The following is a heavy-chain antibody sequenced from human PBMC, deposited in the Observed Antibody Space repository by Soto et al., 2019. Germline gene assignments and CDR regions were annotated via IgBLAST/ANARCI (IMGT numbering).Heavy chain of an antibody. J-gene: IGHJ4*02. CDR3: TRVGGYYGDYPNFDY. Sequence: KPSETLSLTCTVSGSAIIPFYCILIRQPPGRGLEWIGYIYYTGSTKYNPSLKSRVTLSLGTSRNQLSLKLSSVTAADTAVYFCTRVGGYYGDYPNFDYWGPGTLVTVSS. CDR1: GSAIIPFY. V-gene: IGHV4-59*01. CDR2: IYYTGST. D-gene: IGHD4-17*01.